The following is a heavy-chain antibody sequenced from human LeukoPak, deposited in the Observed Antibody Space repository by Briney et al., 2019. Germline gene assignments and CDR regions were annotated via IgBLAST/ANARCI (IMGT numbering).Heavy chain of an antibody. V-gene: IGHV1-2*02. J-gene: IGHJ4*02. CDR1: GYTFTGQF. D-gene: IGHD2-8*02. CDR2: IDPPSGVP. Sequence: ASVKVSCKASGYTFTGQFIHWLRQAPGQGLEWMGWIDPPSGVPHFAQKLQDTVTMTRDTSIATAYLEVHRLEPDDTAVYYCARSGFSTGFYLDFWGQGTLISVSS. CDR3: ARSGFSTGFYLDF.